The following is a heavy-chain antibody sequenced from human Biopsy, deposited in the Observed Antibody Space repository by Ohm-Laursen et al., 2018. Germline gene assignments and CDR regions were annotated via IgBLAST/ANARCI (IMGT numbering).Heavy chain of an antibody. J-gene: IGHJ4*02. D-gene: IGHD3-10*01. V-gene: IGHV3-9*01. Sequence: SLRLSCSASGFNLGDYAMHWVRQVPGKGLEWVSGIKWNSGKIDYADSVKGRFTISRDNAKNSLYLHMNSLRTEDSAFYYCARDTGTMVRGVLRQWGQGTQVTVSS. CDR1: GFNLGDYA. CDR3: ARDTGTMVRGVLRQ. CDR2: IKWNSGKI.